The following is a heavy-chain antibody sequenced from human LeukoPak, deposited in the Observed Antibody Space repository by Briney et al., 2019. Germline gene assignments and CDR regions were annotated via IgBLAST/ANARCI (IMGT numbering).Heavy chain of an antibody. CDR3: ARVYDYVWGSYRYDAFDI. CDR1: GYTFTGYY. D-gene: IGHD3-16*02. Sequence: ASLKVSCKASGYTFTGYYMHWVRQAPGQGLEWMGWINPNSGGTNYAQKFQGRVTMTRDTSISTAYMELSRLRSDDTAVYYCARVYDYVWGSYRYDAFDIWGQGTMVTVSS. CDR2: INPNSGGT. J-gene: IGHJ3*02. V-gene: IGHV1-2*02.